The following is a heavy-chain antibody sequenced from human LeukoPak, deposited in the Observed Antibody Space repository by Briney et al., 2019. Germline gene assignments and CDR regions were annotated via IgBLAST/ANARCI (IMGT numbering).Heavy chain of an antibody. V-gene: IGHV3-21*01. Sequence: SGGSLRLSCAASGFTFSSCSMNWVRQAPGKGLEWVSSITRSNYIYYADSVKGRFTISRDNAKNSLYLQMNSLRAEDTAVYYCARDGFDSSRPESDAFDIWGQGTMVTVSS. CDR3: ARDGFDSSRPESDAFDI. J-gene: IGHJ3*02. D-gene: IGHD6-13*01. CDR2: ITRSNYI. CDR1: GFTFSSCS.